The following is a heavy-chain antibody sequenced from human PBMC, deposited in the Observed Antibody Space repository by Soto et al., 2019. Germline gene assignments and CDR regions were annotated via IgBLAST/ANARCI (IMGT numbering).Heavy chain of an antibody. J-gene: IGHJ4*02. CDR1: GGTFSSYA. CDR3: ARLLTGTTGIDY. V-gene: IGHV1-69*01. Sequence: QVQLVQSGAEVKKPESSVKVSCKASGGTFSSYAISWVRQAPGQGLEWMGGIIPLFATANYAQKFQGRVTITADESTSTAYMELSSLRSEDTAVYYCARLLTGTTGIDYWGQGTLVTGSS. D-gene: IGHD1-7*01. CDR2: IIPLFATA.